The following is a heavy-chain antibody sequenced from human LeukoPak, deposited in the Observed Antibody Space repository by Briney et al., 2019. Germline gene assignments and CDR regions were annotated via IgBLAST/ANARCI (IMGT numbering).Heavy chain of an antibody. CDR3: AKTYYYDSSGYYYDSEYFQH. D-gene: IGHD3-22*01. Sequence: ASVKVSCKASGYTFTCYYMHWVRQAPGQGLEWMGWINPNSGGTNYAQKFQGRVTMTRDTSISTAYMELSRLRSDDTAVYYCAKTYYYDSSGYYYDSEYFQHWGQGTLVTVSS. CDR2: INPNSGGT. J-gene: IGHJ1*01. CDR1: GYTFTCYY. V-gene: IGHV1-2*02.